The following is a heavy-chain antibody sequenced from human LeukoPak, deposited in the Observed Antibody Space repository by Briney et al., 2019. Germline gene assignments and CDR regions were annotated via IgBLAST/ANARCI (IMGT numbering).Heavy chain of an antibody. CDR3: ARGAYGDGAFDI. CDR1: GFTFSDHY. D-gene: IGHD4-17*01. CDR2: TRNKANSYTT. Sequence: PGGSLRLSCAASGFTFSDHYMDWVRQAPGKGLEWVGRTRNKANSYTTEYAASVKGRFTISRGDSKNSLYLQMNSLKTEDTAVYYCARGAYGDGAFDIWGQGTMVTVSS. J-gene: IGHJ3*02. V-gene: IGHV3-72*01.